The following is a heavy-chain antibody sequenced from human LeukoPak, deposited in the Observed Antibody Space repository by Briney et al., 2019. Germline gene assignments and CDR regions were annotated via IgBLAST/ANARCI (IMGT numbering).Heavy chain of an antibody. CDR2: IRFDGTKK. V-gene: IGHV3-30*02. J-gene: IGHJ4*02. Sequence: GRSLRLSCAVSGVIFRSYGMHWVRQDPGKGRGWVAFIRFDGTKKYYAESVKGRFTISRDNSKNTLYVQMNSLRAEDTAVYYCAKDQVVVPAAMDHWGQGTLVTVYS. CDR1: GVIFRSYG. D-gene: IGHD2-2*01. CDR3: AKDQVVVPAAMDH.